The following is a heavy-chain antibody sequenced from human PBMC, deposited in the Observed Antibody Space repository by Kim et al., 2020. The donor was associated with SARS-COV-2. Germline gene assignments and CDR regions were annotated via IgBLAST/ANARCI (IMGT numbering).Heavy chain of an antibody. CDR2: INTNTGNP. D-gene: IGHD3-10*01. CDR3: ARFPMVRGAQFPQRAFDI. Sequence: ASVKVSCKASGYTFTSYAMNWVRQAPGQGLEWMGWINTNTGNPTYAQGFTGRFVFSLDTSVSTAYLQISSLKAEDTAVYYCARFPMVRGAQFPQRAFDIWGQGTMVTVSS. J-gene: IGHJ3*02. V-gene: IGHV7-4-1*02. CDR1: GYTFTSYA.